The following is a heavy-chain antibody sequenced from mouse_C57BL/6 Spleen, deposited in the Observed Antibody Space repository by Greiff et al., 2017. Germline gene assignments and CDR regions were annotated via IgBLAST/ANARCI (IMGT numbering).Heavy chain of an antibody. Sequence: EVHLVASGGGLVKPGGSLKLSCAASGFTFSDYGMHWVRQAPEKGLEWVAYISSGSSTIYYADTVKGRFTISRDNAKTTLFLQTTSLRSEDTAMYYCARPLFAYWGQGTLVTVSA. CDR2: ISSGSSTI. CDR1: GFTFSDYG. V-gene: IGHV5-17*01. J-gene: IGHJ3*01. CDR3: ARPLFAY.